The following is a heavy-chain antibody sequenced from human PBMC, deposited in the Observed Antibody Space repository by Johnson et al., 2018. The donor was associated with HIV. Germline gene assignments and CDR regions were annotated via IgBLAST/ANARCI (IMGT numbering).Heavy chain of an antibody. D-gene: IGHD3-10*01. J-gene: IGHJ3*02. CDR2: ISWNSGSI. Sequence: VQLVESGGGLVQPGRSLRLSCAASGFTFDDYAMHWVRQAPGKGLEWVSGISWNSGSIGYADSVKGRFTIPRDNDKNSLYLQMNSTGAEATALYYCANEAAMVQGGAFEIWGQGTMVTVSS. CDR1: GFTFDDYA. V-gene: IGHV3-9*01. CDR3: ANEAAMVQGGAFEI.